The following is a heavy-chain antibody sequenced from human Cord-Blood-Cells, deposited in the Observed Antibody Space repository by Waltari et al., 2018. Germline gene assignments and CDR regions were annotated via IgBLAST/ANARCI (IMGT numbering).Heavy chain of an antibody. V-gene: IGHV1-69*09. J-gene: IGHJ3*02. CDR3: ARGSGVAVVPAAAFDI. CDR2: IIPILGIA. CDR1: VGTFSSYA. Sequence: QVQLLQSGAEVKKPGSSVKVYCQASVGTFSSYAISWLRHAPVQWLEWMGRIIPILGIANYAQKFQGRVTITADKSTSTAYMELSSLRSEDTAVYYCARGSGVAVVPAAAFDIWGQGTMVTVSS. D-gene: IGHD2-2*01.